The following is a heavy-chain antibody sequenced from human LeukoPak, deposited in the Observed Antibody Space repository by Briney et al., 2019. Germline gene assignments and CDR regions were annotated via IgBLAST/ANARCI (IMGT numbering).Heavy chain of an antibody. CDR2: IIPNLGTT. Sequence: SVKVSCKAPGGTSNSHAISRVRQAPGQGLEWMGRIIPNLGTTNRAQNFQDRVTLTADKSTNTAYMELTSLTSDDTAVYYCATTNDGGGYQWGDFFDFWGQGTLVTVSS. V-gene: IGHV1-69*04. D-gene: IGHD3-22*01. J-gene: IGHJ4*02. CDR3: ATTNDGGGYQWGDFFDF. CDR1: GGTSNSHA.